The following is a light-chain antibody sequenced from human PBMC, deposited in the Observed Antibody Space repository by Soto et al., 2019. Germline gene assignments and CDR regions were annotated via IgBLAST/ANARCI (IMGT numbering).Light chain of an antibody. CDR2: AAS. J-gene: IGKJ4*01. V-gene: IGKV3-20*01. CDR1: QSVNSNY. CDR3: QQFVSSPLT. Sequence: EIVLKQSPGTLSLSTGERATLSCRASQSVNSNYLAWYQQKPGQAPRLLIYAASSRATGIPDRFSGSGSGTDFTLTISRLEPEDFAVYYCQQFVSSPLTFGGGTNVDIK.